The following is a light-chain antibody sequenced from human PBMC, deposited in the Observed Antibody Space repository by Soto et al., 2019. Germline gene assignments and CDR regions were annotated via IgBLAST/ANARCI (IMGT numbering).Light chain of an antibody. J-gene: IGKJ1*01. CDR2: GAS. CDR3: QQYNNWPRT. V-gene: IGKV3-15*01. CDR1: QSVSSN. Sequence: EIVMTQSPATLSVSPGERATLSCRASQSVSSNLAWYQQKPGQAPRLLIYGASTRATGIPARFSGSGSGTEFTLTISSLQSEDFALYYRQQYNNWPRTFGHGTKGEIK.